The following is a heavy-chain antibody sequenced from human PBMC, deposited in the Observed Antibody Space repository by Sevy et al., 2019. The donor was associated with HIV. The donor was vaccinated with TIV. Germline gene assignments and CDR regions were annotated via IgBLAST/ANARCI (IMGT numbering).Heavy chain of an antibody. Sequence: ASVNVSCKTSGYTFTAYHMHWMRQAPGQGLEWMGWVYPNGGDTEYAQKFQGRVTMTTDTSINTVYMELSGLRSDDTAMYYCSRETWYFANWGQGTLVTVSS. J-gene: IGHJ4*02. CDR1: GYTFTAYH. CDR2: VYPNGGDT. D-gene: IGHD6-13*01. CDR3: SRETWYFAN. V-gene: IGHV1-2*02.